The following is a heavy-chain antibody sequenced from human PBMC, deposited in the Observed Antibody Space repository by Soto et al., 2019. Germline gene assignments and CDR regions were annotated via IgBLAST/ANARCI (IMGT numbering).Heavy chain of an antibody. V-gene: IGHV3-13*01. CDR2: IGHAGDS. CDR3: AALGAQIY. Sequence: VQLLESGGGLVQPGGSLRLSCAASGFTFSDYDMHWVRQARGKGLEWVSSIGHAGDSYSGDSVKGRFTISRENAKNTFHLQMNSLRPGDTAVYYCAALGAQIYWGQGALVTVSS. D-gene: IGHD7-27*01. CDR1: GFTFSDYD. J-gene: IGHJ4*02.